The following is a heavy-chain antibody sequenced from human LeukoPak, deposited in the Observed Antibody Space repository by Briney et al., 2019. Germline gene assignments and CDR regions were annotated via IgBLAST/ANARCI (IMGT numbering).Heavy chain of an antibody. V-gene: IGHV4-4*09. CDR1: GGSISSYY. CDR2: IYTSGST. J-gene: IGHJ4*02. D-gene: IGHD2-2*01. CDR3: ARSLRYQLLFFDY. Sequence: SETLSPTCTVSGGSISSYYWSWIRQPPGKRLEWIGYIYTSGSTNYNPSLRSRVTISVDTSKNQFSLKLSSVTVADTAVYYCARSLRYQLLFFDYWGQGTLVTVSS.